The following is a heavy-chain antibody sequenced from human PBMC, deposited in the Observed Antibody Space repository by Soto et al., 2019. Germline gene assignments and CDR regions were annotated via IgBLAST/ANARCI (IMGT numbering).Heavy chain of an antibody. D-gene: IGHD4-17*01. CDR3: ARGSPTNGDGARDY. CDR2: IYYSGST. V-gene: IGHV4-31*03. J-gene: IGHJ4*02. Sequence: QVQLQESGPGLVKPSQTLSLTCTVSGGSISSGGYYCSWIRQHPGKGLEWIGYIYYSGSTYYNPSLRSRVTISVDTSKNQFSLKLSAVTVADTAVYYCARGSPTNGDGARDYWGQGTLVTVSS. CDR1: GGSISSGGYY.